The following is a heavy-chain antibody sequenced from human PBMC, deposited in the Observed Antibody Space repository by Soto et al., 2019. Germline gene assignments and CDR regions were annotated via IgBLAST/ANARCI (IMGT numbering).Heavy chain of an antibody. Sequence: QVQLQESGPGLVKPSETLSLTCAVSGGSISSYYWSWIRQAPGKGLEWIGYIYYSGTTTYNPSLQSRVSISIDTSKNPFSLKLSSVTDADTAVYYCATLRPYYYDRSGSYYFDYWGQGILVTVSS. D-gene: IGHD3-22*01. CDR2: IYYSGTT. CDR3: ATLRPYYYDRSGSYYFDY. CDR1: GGSISSYY. J-gene: IGHJ4*02. V-gene: IGHV4-59*01.